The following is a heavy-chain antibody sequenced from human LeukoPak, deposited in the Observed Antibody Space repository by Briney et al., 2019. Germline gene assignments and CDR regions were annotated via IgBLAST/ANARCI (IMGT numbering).Heavy chain of an antibody. D-gene: IGHD3-22*01. J-gene: IGHJ4*02. CDR3: ASLSYYDRSGYSY. CDR2: INPNSGGT. CDR1: GYPFIGNY. Sequence: ASVKVSCKASGYPFIGNYLHWVRQAPGQGLEWMGWINPNSGGTQYSQKFQGRVTLTRDTSITTGYMELSGLTSDDTAVYYCASLSYYDRSGYSYWGQGTLVTVSS. V-gene: IGHV1-2*02.